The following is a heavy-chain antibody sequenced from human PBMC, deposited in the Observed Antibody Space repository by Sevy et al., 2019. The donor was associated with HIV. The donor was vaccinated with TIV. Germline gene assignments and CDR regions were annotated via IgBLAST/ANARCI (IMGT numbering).Heavy chain of an antibody. CDR1: GGSISSDGHY. J-gene: IGHJ5*02. D-gene: IGHD6-13*01. V-gene: IGHV4-31*03. CDR2: IYYTGTT. CDR3: ARWDSSLYWFDP. Sequence: SETLSLTCTVSGGSISSDGHYWSWIRQHPGKGLEWIGYIYYTGTTYYNPSLKSRVTISVDTSKNQFSLKLSSVIAADTAVYYCARWDSSLYWFDPWGQGTLVTDSS.